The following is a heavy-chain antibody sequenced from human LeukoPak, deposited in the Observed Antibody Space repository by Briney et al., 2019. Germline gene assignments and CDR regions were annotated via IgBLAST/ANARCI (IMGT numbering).Heavy chain of an antibody. Sequence: GGSLRLSCAASGFTFDDYAMNWVRQAPGKGLEWVSGISWNSGSIGYADSVKGRFTISRDNAKNSLYLQMNSLRAEDTALYYCAPSGSPVDYWGQGTLVTVSS. CDR2: ISWNSGSI. D-gene: IGHD3-10*01. CDR1: GFTFDDYA. CDR3: APSGSPVDY. V-gene: IGHV3-9*01. J-gene: IGHJ4*02.